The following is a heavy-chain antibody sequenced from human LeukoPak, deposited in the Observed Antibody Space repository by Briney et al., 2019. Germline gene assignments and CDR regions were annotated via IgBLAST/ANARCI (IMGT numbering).Heavy chain of an antibody. CDR1: GFTFGEYA. CDR2: IRSKTYGGTT. V-gene: IGHV3-49*03. J-gene: IGHJ3*02. D-gene: IGHD1-7*01. CDR3: ARDHYTRTTGDDAFDI. Sequence: GGSLRLSCTASGFTFGEYAMSWFRQAPGKGLEWVGFIRSKTYGGTTEYAASVKGRFTISRDNSKNTLYLQMNSLRAEDTAVYYCARDHYTRTTGDDAFDIWGQGTMVTVSS.